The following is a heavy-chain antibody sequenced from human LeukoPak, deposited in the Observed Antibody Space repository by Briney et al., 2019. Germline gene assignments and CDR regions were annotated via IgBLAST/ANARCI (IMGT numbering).Heavy chain of an antibody. V-gene: IGHV1-69*05. D-gene: IGHD5-12*01. CDR1: GGTFSSYA. CDR2: IIPIFGTA. Sequence: ASVKVSCKASGGTFSSYAISWVRQAPGQGLEWMGRIIPIFGTANYAQKFQGRVTITTDESTSTAYMELSSLRSEDTAVYYCARSRMVATSTAYYFDYRRQGTLVTVSS. J-gene: IGHJ4*02. CDR3: ARSRMVATSTAYYFDY.